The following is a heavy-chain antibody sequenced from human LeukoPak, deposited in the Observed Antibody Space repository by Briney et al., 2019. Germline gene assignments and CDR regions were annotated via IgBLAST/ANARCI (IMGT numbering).Heavy chain of an antibody. Sequence: PGGSLRLSCAASGFTFSSYAMSWVRQAPGKGLGWVSAISGSGGSTYYADSVKGRFTISRDNSKNTLYLQMNSLRAEDTAVYYCAKAGYGSGSYLDYWGQGTLVTVSS. V-gene: IGHV3-23*01. J-gene: IGHJ4*02. D-gene: IGHD3-10*01. CDR1: GFTFSSYA. CDR2: ISGSGGST. CDR3: AKAGYGSGSYLDY.